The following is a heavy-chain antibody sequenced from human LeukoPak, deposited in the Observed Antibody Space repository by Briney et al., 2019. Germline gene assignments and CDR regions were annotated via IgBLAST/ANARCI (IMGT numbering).Heavy chain of an antibody. Sequence: GGPLRLSCAASGFTFSSYGMHWVRQAPGKGLEWVAFIRYDGSNKYYADSVKGRFTISRDNSKNTLYLQMNSLRAEDTAVYYCAGIPAANYYYYYMDVWGKGTTVTVSS. J-gene: IGHJ6*03. D-gene: IGHD2-2*01. CDR3: AGIPAANYYYYYMDV. CDR1: GFTFSSYG. V-gene: IGHV3-30*02. CDR2: IRYDGSNK.